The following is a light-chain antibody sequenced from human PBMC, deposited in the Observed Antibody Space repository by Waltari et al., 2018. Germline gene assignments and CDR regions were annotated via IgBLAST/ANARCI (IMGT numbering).Light chain of an antibody. J-gene: IGLJ2*01. CDR3: ATWDGRVNGVL. CDR1: NYNIGSGP. CDR2: SND. V-gene: IGLV1-44*01. Sequence: QSVLTQAPSVSATPGQRVTISCSGTNYNIGSGPVNWYQQVPGMSPKLLIDSNDQRPSGVPDRFSGSKSGTSASLAISGLQSEDEADYYCATWDGRVNGVLFGGGTKVTVL.